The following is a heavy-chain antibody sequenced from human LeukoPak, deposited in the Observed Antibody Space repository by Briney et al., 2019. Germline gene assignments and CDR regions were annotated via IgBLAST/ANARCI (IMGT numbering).Heavy chain of an antibody. CDR1: GGSISSYY. CDR2: IYYSGST. Sequence: SETLSLTCTVSGGSISSYYWSWIRQPPGKGLEWIGYIYYSGSTNYNPSLKSRVTISVDTSKNQFSLKLSSVTAADTAVYYCARATQWLVGHLDYWGQGTLVTVSS. D-gene: IGHD6-19*01. V-gene: IGHV4-59*01. J-gene: IGHJ4*02. CDR3: ARATQWLVGHLDY.